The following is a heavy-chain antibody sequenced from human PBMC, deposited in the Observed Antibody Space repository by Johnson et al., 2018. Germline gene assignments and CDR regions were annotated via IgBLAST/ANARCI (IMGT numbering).Heavy chain of an antibody. CDR2: ISYDGSNK. D-gene: IGHD3-16*02. J-gene: IGHJ3*02. V-gene: IGHV3-30*18. CDR3: ANRTFDYVWGGYPQRVDAFDI. Sequence: QVQLVQSGGGVVQPGRSLRLSCAASGFTFSSYGMHWVRQAPGKGLEWVAVISYDGSNKYYADSVKGRFTISRDNSKNTLYLQMNSLRAEDTAVYYCANRTFDYVWGGYPQRVDAFDIWGQGTMVTVSS. CDR1: GFTFSSYG.